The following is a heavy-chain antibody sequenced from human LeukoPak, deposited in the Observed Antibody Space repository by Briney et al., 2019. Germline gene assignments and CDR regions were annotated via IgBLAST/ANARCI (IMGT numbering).Heavy chain of an antibody. CDR3: ARDQRRNWFDP. J-gene: IGHJ5*02. V-gene: IGHV4-30-4*02. CDR2: IYYSGST. CDR1: GGSISSGDYY. Sequence: SETLSLTCTVSGGSISSGDYYWSWIRQPPGKGLEWIGYIYYSGSTYYNPSLKSRVTISVDTSKNQFSLKLSSVTAADTAVYYCARDQRRNWFDPWGQGTLVTVSS.